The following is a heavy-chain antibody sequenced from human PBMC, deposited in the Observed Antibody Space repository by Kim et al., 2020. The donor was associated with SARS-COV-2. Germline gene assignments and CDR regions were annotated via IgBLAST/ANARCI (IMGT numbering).Heavy chain of an antibody. J-gene: IGHJ6*02. Sequence: YATSVKGRFTISRDNSKNTLYLQMGRLRAEDMAVYYCAGRSAAILYGMDVWGQGTTVTVSS. V-gene: IGHV3-64*01. CDR3: AGRSAAILYGMDV. D-gene: IGHD2-2*01.